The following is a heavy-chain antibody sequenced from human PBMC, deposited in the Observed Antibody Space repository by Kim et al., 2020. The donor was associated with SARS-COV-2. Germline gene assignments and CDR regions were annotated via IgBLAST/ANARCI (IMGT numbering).Heavy chain of an antibody. CDR1: GGSISSSSYY. J-gene: IGHJ5*02. CDR3: ARQYSSGWYELNWFDP. D-gene: IGHD6-19*01. CDR2: IYYSGST. Sequence: SETLSLTCTVSGGSISSSSYYWGWIRQPPGKGLEWIGSIYYSGSTYYNPSLKSRVTISVDTSKNQFSLKLSSVTAADTAVYYCARQYSSGWYELNWFDPWGQGTLVTVSS. V-gene: IGHV4-39*01.